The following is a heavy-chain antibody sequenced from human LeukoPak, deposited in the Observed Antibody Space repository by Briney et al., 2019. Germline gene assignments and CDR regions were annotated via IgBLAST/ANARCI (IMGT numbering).Heavy chain of an antibody. CDR2: ISGSGTDT. V-gene: IGHV3-23*01. D-gene: IGHD1-1*01. Sequence: GGSLRLSCAASGCTFTTYTMTWVRQPPGKGLECVSTISGSGTDTYYADSVKGRFTISRDNSRNTLFLQMNSLRAEDTAVYYCAKGRAGTPWADWGQGTLVTVSS. J-gene: IGHJ4*02. CDR1: GCTFTTYT. CDR3: AKGRAGTPWAD.